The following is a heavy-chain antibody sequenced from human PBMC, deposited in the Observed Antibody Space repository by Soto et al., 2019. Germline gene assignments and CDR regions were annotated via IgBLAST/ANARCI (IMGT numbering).Heavy chain of an antibody. CDR1: GFTFSSYG. J-gene: IGHJ4*02. CDR2: ISYDGSNK. V-gene: IGHV3-30*18. CDR3: AKKAEVAALRSPFDY. Sequence: PVGSLRLSCAASGFTFSSYGMHWVRQAPGKGLEWVAVISYDGSNKYYADSVKGRFTISRDNSKNTLYLQMNSLRAEDTAVYYCAKKAEVAALRSPFDYWAQRTLVT. D-gene: IGHD2-15*01.